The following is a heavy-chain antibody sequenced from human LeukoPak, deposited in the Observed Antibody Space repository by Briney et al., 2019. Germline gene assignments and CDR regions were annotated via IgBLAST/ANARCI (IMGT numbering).Heavy chain of an antibody. CDR2: IKSKTDGGTT. D-gene: IGHD3-9*01. V-gene: IGHV3-15*01. CDR1: GFTFSNAW. CDR3: AKSPYERYFDWANFDS. Sequence: PGGSLRLSCAASGFTFSNAWMSWVRQAPGKGLEWVGRIKSKTDGGTTDYAAPVKGRFTISRDNSKNTLFLQMNSLGGDDTAVYYCAKSPYERYFDWANFDSWGQGTLVTVSS. J-gene: IGHJ4*02.